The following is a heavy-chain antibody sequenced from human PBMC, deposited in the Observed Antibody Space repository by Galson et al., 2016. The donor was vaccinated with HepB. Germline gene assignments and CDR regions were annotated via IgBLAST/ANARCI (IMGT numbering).Heavy chain of an antibody. J-gene: IGHJ4*02. Sequence: SLRLSCAASGFVVSSNYVSWVRQAPGKGLEWVSTIDSGGSTYYADSVKGRFAISRDKSKNTFYLQMNSLRAEDTAVYYCARLGNSGWYYYYFDYWGQGTLVTVSS. CDR3: ARLGNSGWYYYYFDY. D-gene: IGHD6-19*01. CDR1: GFVVSSNY. CDR2: IDSGGST. V-gene: IGHV3-53*01.